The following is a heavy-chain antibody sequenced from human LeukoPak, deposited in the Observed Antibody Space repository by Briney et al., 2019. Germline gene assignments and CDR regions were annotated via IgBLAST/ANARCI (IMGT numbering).Heavy chain of an antibody. CDR2: INPNSGGT. Sequence: ASVKVSCKASGYTFTAYYIHWVRQAPGQGLEWMGCINPNSGGTNYAQKFQGRVTMTRDTSISTAYMELSRLRSDDTAVYYCARDSSGWTLPRFDPWGQGTLVTVSS. CDR3: ARDSSGWTLPRFDP. CDR1: GYTFTAYY. D-gene: IGHD6-19*01. J-gene: IGHJ5*02. V-gene: IGHV1-2*02.